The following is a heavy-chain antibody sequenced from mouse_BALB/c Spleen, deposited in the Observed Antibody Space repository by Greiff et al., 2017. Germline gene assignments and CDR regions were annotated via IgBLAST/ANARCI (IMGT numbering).Heavy chain of an antibody. V-gene: IGHV5-4*02. CDR3: ASRWLQGAMDY. Sequence: EVQLVESGGGLVKPGGSLKLSCAASGFTFSDYYMYWVRQTPEKRLEWVATISDGGSYTYYPDSVKGRFTISRDNAKNTLYLQMSSLKSEDTAMYYCASRWLQGAMDYWGQGTSVTVSS. D-gene: IGHD2-3*01. CDR1: GFTFSDYY. J-gene: IGHJ4*01. CDR2: ISDGGSYT.